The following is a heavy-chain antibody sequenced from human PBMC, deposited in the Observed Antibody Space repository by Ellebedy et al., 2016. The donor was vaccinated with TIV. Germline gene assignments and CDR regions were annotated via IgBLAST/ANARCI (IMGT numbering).Heavy chain of an antibody. J-gene: IGHJ5*02. CDR1: GGSFGFTNW. CDR2: IFHGGGT. CDR3: ATNLWCYDIS. D-gene: IGHD3-9*01. V-gene: IGHV4-4*02. Sequence: SETLSLTCAVSGGSFGFTNWWTWVRQAPGKGLEWIGEIFHGGGTHYNPSLRGRVAMSLDRSRSQFSLSLSSVTAADTAVYYCATNLWCYDISWGQGILVTISS.